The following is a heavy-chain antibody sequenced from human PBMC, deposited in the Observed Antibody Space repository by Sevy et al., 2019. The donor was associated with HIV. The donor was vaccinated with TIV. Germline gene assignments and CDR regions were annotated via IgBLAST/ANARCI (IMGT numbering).Heavy chain of an antibody. D-gene: IGHD3-3*01. Sequence: GGSLRLSCAASGFIFNSYAMSWVRQAPGKGLEWVSTISGHGGSTYYADSVKGRFTISRDNSKNTLALQMNSRRAEDTAVYYCAGGFWSGFDYWGQGSLVTVSS. J-gene: IGHJ4*02. CDR3: AGGFWSGFDY. CDR1: GFIFNSYA. V-gene: IGHV3-23*01. CDR2: ISGHGGST.